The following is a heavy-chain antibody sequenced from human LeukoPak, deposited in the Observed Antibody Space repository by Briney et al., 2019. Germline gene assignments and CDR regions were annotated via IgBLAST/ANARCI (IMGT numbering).Heavy chain of an antibody. D-gene: IGHD3-10*01. Sequence: ASVKVSCKASGYTFTSYDINWVRQATGQGLEWMGWMNPNSGNTGYAQKFQGRVTMTRNTSISTAYMELSSLRSEDTAVYYCAREAMVRGVIVPYYYMDVWGKGTTVTVSS. J-gene: IGHJ6*03. V-gene: IGHV1-8*01. CDR1: GYTFTSYD. CDR3: AREAMVRGVIVPYYYMDV. CDR2: MNPNSGNT.